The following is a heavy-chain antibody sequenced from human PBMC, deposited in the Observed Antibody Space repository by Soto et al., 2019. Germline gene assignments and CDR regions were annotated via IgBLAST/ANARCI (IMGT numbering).Heavy chain of an antibody. CDR2: MSYNGGTI. D-gene: IGHD3-16*01. CDR3: ARPNYGDYHDY. J-gene: IGHJ4*02. Sequence: QVQLVESGGGVVQPGRSLRLSCEASGFTFSGYALHWVRQAPGKGLEWVAVMSYNGGTIYYANSVKGRFTISRDNSKNTLYLQFTSLRAEDTAVYFCARPNYGDYHDYWGPGNLVTVSS. V-gene: IGHV3-30-3*01. CDR1: GFTFSGYA.